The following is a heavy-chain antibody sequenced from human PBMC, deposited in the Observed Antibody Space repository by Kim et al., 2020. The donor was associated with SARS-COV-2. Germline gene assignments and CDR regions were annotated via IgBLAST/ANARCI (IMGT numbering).Heavy chain of an antibody. Sequence: AQKFQGRVTITADESTSTAYMELSSLRSEDTAVYYCARASRGYSYGIDYWGQGTLVTVSS. CDR3: ARASRGYSYGIDY. J-gene: IGHJ4*02. D-gene: IGHD5-18*01. V-gene: IGHV1-69*01.